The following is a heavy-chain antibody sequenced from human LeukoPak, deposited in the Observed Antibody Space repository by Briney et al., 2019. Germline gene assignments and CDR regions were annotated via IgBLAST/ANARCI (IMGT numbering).Heavy chain of an antibody. CDR1: GYRFTTYW. CDR2: IYPSDSDT. V-gene: IGHV5-51*01. J-gene: IGHJ3*01. CDR3: ARRSPYCSGGRCYSGHAFDL. D-gene: IGHD2-15*01. Sequence: GESLKISCKGSGYRFTTYWIGWVRQMPGKGLEWMGIIYPSDSDTRYSPSFQGQVTISTDKSITTAYLQWSSLKASDTAIYFCARRSPYCSGGRCYSGHAFDLWGQATMVTVSS.